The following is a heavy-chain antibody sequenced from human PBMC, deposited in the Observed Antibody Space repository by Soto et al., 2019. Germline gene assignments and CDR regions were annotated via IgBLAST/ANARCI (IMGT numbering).Heavy chain of an antibody. Sequence: VGSLRLSCAASGFTFDDYTMHWVRQAPGKGLEWVSLISWDGGSTYYADSVKGRFTISRDNSKNSLYLQMNSLRTEDTALYYCARHVKAAAGYYYYYGMDVWGQGTTVTVSS. V-gene: IGHV3-43*01. J-gene: IGHJ6*02. D-gene: IGHD6-13*01. CDR1: GFTFDDYT. CDR2: ISWDGGST. CDR3: ARHVKAAAGYYYYYGMDV.